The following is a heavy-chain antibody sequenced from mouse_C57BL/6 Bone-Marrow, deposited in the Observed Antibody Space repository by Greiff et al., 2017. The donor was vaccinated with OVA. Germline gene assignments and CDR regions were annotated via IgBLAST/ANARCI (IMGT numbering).Heavy chain of an antibody. CDR3: ARWGYGSSSYAMDY. D-gene: IGHD1-1*01. CDR2: IYPGSGST. J-gene: IGHJ4*01. V-gene: IGHV1-55*01. Sequence: QVQLQQPGAELVKPGASVKMSCKASGYTFNSYWITWVKQRPGQGLEWIGDIYPGSGSTNYNAKFKSNATLTVDPSSSTAYMQLSSLTSEDSAVYYCARWGYGSSSYAMDYWGQGTSVTVSS. CDR1: GYTFNSYW.